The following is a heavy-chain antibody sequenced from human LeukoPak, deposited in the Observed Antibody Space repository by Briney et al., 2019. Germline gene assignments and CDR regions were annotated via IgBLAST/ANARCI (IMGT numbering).Heavy chain of an antibody. V-gene: IGHV1-46*01. J-gene: IGHJ4*02. Sequence: ASVKVSCKASGYTFTSYYMHWVRQAPGQGLEWMGIINPSGGSTTYAQKFQGRVTMTRDTSTSTAHMELRSLRSEDTAVYYCAREPSPMVRGYSPAYWGQGTLVTVSS. CDR2: INPSGGST. CDR3: AREPSPMVRGYSPAY. CDR1: GYTFTSYY. D-gene: IGHD3-10*01.